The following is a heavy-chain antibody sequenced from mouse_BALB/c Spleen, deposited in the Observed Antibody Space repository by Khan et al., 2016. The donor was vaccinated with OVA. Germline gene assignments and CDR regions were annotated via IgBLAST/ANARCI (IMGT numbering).Heavy chain of an antibody. Sequence: EVQLQESGPGLVKPSQSLSLTCTVTGYSITSDYAWNWIRQFPGNKLEWMGYISYSGNTTYNPYLKSRISITRDTSKNQFFLQLNSVTAEDTATYYCARIYGGDFDYWGQGTTLTVSS. CDR3: ARIYGGDFDY. V-gene: IGHV3-2*02. CDR1: GYSITSDYA. CDR2: ISYSGNT. D-gene: IGHD1-1*01. J-gene: IGHJ2*01.